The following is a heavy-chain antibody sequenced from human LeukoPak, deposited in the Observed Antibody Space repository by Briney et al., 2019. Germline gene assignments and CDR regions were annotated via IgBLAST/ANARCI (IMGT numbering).Heavy chain of an antibody. CDR2: INPSGGST. J-gene: IGHJ6*03. CDR1: GYTFNKYG. Sequence: GASVKVSCKASGYTFNKYGINWVRRAPGQGLEWMGIINPSGGSTSYAQKFQGRVTMTRDMSTSTVYMELSSLRSEDTAVYYCARVDSSGWYSNYYYMDVWGKGTTVTVSS. V-gene: IGHV1-46*02. CDR3: ARVDSSGWYSNYYYMDV. D-gene: IGHD6-19*01.